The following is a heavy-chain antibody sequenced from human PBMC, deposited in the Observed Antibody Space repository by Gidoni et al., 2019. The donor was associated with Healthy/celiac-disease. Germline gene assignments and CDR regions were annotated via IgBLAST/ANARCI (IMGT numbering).Heavy chain of an antibody. J-gene: IGHJ4*02. CDR3: ARDRFQYSYDY. D-gene: IGHD5-18*01. CDR1: GGSVSSGSYY. CDR2: IYYSGST. Sequence: QVQLQESGPGLVKPSETLSLTCTVSGGSVSSGSYYWNWIRQPPGKGLEWIGYIYYSGSTDYNPSLKSRVTISVDTSKNQFSLKLNSVTAADTAVYYCARDRFQYSYDYWGQGTLVTVSS. V-gene: IGHV4-61*01.